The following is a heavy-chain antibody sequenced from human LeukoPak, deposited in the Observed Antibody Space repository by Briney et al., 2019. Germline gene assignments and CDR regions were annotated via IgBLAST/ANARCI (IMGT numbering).Heavy chain of an antibody. CDR3: ARDEAGTVAGMPNDYYYYYMDV. CDR1: GFTFSSYS. CDR2: ISSSSSYI. Sequence: PGGSLRLSCAASGFTFSSYSMNWVRQAPGKGLEWVSSISSSSSYIYYADSVKGRFTISRDNAKNSLYLQMNSLRAEDTAVYYCARDEAGTVAGMPNDYYYYYMDVWGEGTTVTVSS. J-gene: IGHJ6*03. V-gene: IGHV3-21*01. D-gene: IGHD6-19*01.